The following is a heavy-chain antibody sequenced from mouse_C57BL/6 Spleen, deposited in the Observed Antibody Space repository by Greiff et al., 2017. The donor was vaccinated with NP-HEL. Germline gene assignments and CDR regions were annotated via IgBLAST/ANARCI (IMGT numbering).Heavy chain of an antibody. CDR3: ARKGTTVALDY. CDR2: INPSSGYT. V-gene: IGHV1-4*01. Sequence: QVQLQQSGAELARPGASVKMSCKASGYTFTSYTMHWVKQRPGQGLEWIGYINPSSGYTKYNQKFKDKATLTADKSSSTAYMQLSSLTSEDSAVYYCARKGTTVALDYWGQGTTLTVSS. J-gene: IGHJ2*01. D-gene: IGHD1-1*01. CDR1: GYTFTSYT.